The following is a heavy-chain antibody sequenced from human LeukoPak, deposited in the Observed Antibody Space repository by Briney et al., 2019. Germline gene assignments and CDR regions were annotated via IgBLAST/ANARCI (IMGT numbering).Heavy chain of an antibody. CDR1: GGSISSSSYY. D-gene: IGHD5-12*01. J-gene: IGHJ4*02. Sequence: SETLSLTCTVSGGSISSSSYYWSWIRQPAGKGLEWIGRIYTTGSTNYNPSLKSRVIISVDTSKSQFSLKLRSVTAADTAVYYCARVGYSGYDDRGSFDYWGQGTLVTVSS. V-gene: IGHV4-61*02. CDR3: ARVGYSGYDDRGSFDY. CDR2: IYTTGST.